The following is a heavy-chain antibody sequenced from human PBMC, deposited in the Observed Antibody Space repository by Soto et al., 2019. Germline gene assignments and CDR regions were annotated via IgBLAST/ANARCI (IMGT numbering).Heavy chain of an antibody. D-gene: IGHD6-19*01. V-gene: IGHV4-4*07. Sequence: LSLTCSVPGGALSSYYWSWVRQPAGKGLEWIGRVFSRGSTNYNASLKRRGTMSIYTSKNEVSLWLRCVTSAYTAVYFCARVAVSYFGIDVWGPGPTVTVSS. CDR3: ARVAVSYFGIDV. CDR1: GGALSSYY. CDR2: VFSRGST. J-gene: IGHJ6*02.